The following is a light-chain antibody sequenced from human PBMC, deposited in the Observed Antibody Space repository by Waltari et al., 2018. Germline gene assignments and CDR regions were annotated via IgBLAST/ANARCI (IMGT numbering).Light chain of an antibody. Sequence: SALTQPRSVSGSPGQSVTISCTGTTNDLGSYNYVPWYQQHPGKASKLIILDVTKRPSGVPDRLAGSKSGNTASLTISGLRAEDEAEYYCCSDAGSYTWVFGGGTKLTVV. CDR2: DVT. CDR3: CSDAGSYTWV. J-gene: IGLJ3*02. CDR1: TNDLGSYNY. V-gene: IGLV2-11*01.